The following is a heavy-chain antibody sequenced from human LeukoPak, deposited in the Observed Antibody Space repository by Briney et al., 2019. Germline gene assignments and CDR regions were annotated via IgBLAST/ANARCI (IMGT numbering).Heavy chain of an antibody. J-gene: IGHJ4*02. V-gene: IGHV1-18*01. CDR1: GYTFINYG. CDR3: ARALSRGYSGYDYGLGY. Sequence: ASVKVSCKASGYTFINYGVTWVRQAPRQGLEWMGWISASNGNTNYAQKLQGRVTMTTETSTSTAYMELRSLRSDDTAVYYCARALSRGYSGYDYGLGYWGQGTLVTVSS. CDR2: ISASNGNT. D-gene: IGHD5-12*01.